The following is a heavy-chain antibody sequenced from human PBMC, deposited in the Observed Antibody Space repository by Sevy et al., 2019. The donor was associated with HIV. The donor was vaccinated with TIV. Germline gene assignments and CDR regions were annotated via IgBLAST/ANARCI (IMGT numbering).Heavy chain of an antibody. D-gene: IGHD3-10*01. V-gene: IGHV1-18*01. CDR3: ARDFSTMVRGVIHSGWFDP. J-gene: IGHJ5*02. Sequence: ASVKVSCKASGYTFTSYGISWVRQAPGQGLEWMGWISAYNGNTNYAQKLQGRVTMTTDTSTSTAYTELRSLRSDDTAVYYCARDFSTMVRGVIHSGWFDPWGQGTLVTVSS. CDR1: GYTFTSYG. CDR2: ISAYNGNT.